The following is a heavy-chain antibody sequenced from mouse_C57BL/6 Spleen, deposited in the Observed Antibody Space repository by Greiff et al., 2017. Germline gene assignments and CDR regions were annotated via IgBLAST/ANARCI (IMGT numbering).Heavy chain of an antibody. V-gene: IGHV1-39*01. Sequence: VQLQQPGPELVKPGASVKISCKASGYSFTDYNMNWVKQSNGKSLAWIGVINPNYGTTSYNQKFKSKATLTVDQSSSTAYMQLNSLTSEDSTVYYCAINYYRSSYLSHFDYWGHGTTLTVSS. CDR2: INPNYGTT. CDR1: GYSFTDYN. D-gene: IGHD1-1*01. CDR3: AINYYRSSYLSHFDY. J-gene: IGHJ2*01.